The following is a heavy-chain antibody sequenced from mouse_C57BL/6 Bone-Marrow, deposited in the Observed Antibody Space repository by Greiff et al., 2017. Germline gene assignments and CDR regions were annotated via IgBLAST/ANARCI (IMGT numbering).Heavy chain of an antibody. Sequence: QVQLQQSGPELVKPGASVKISCKASGYTFTDYYINWVKQRPGQGLEWIGWIFPGSGSTYYNEKFKGKGTLTVDTSSSTAYMQLSSLTSEDSAVYYCARRASNGYYTWFAYWGQGTLVTVSA. D-gene: IGHD2-3*01. V-gene: IGHV1-75*01. J-gene: IGHJ3*01. CDR1: GYTFTDYY. CDR3: ARRASNGYYTWFAY. CDR2: IFPGSGST.